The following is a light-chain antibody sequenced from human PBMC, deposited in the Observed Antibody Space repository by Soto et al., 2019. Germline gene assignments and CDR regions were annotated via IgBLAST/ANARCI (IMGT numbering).Light chain of an antibody. J-gene: IGLJ2*01. CDR1: SSNIGSNS. CDR3: AAWDDSLNGVV. Sequence: QSVLIQPPSASGTPGQRVTISCSGSSSNIGSNSVNWYQQFPGTAPKLLISSNNQRPSGVPDRFSGSKSGTSASLAISGLQSDDEADYYCAAWDDSLNGVVFGGGTKLTVL. CDR2: SNN. V-gene: IGLV1-44*01.